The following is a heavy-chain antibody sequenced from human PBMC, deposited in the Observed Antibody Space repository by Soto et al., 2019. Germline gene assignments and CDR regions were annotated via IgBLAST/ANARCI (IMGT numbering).Heavy chain of an antibody. D-gene: IGHD3-10*01. CDR3: AREGVQHGSGPYYYYGMDV. J-gene: IGHJ6*02. CDR2: ISSSSSYI. Sequence: GGSLILSCAASGFTFSSYSMNWVRQAPGKGLEWVSSISSSSSYIYYADSVKGRFTISRDNAKNSLYLQMNSLRAEDTAVYYCAREGVQHGSGPYYYYGMDVWGQGTTVTVS. CDR1: GFTFSSYS. V-gene: IGHV3-21*01.